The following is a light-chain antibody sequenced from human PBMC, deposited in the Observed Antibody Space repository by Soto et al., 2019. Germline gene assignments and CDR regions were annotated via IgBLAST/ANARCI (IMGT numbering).Light chain of an antibody. Sequence: EIVLTQSPDTLSLSPGERATLSCRASQSVRSNSLAWYQQKPGQAPRFLIYDASSRATGIPDRFSGSGSGTDFTLTISRLEPEDFAVYYCQQYGSTPITFGVWTKVDIK. CDR2: DAS. CDR3: QQYGSTPIT. CDR1: QSVRSNS. V-gene: IGKV3-20*01. J-gene: IGKJ4*01.